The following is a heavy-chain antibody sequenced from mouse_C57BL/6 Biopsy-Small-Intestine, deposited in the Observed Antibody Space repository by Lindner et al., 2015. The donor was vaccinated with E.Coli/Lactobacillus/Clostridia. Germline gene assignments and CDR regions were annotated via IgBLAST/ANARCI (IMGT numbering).Heavy chain of an antibody. J-gene: IGHJ3*01. CDR1: GYTFTSYD. D-gene: IGHD1-1*01. Sequence: VQLQESGPELVKPGASVKLSCKASGYTFTSYDINWVKQRPGQGLEWIGWIYPRDGSAKYNERFKGKATLTVDTSSSTAYMDLHSLTSEDSAVYFCARRYGTGWSWFPYWGQGTLVTVSA. V-gene: IGHV1-85*01. CDR3: ARRYGTGWSWFPY. CDR2: IYPRDGSA.